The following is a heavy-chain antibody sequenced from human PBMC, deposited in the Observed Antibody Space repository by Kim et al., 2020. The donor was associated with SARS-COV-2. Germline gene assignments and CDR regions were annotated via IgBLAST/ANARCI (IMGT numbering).Heavy chain of an antibody. D-gene: IGHD7-27*01. V-gene: IGHV4-39*01. Sequence: TYYTPSLKSRVTISVDTSKNQFSLKLSSVTAADTAVYYCARTGGIFYFDYWGQGTLVTVSS. CDR2: T. CDR3: ARTGGIFYFDY. J-gene: IGHJ4*02.